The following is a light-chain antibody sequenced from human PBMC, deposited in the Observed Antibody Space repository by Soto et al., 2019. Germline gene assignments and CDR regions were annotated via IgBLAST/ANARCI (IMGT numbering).Light chain of an antibody. CDR2: TNN. J-gene: IGLJ2*01. Sequence: QSVLTQPPSASGTPGQRVIISCSGSSSNIGSRTVSWYQQLPGTAPKLLIYTNNQRPSGVPDRFSGSKSGTSASLAISGLQSEEEADYYCAAWDDSLNGVFGGGTQLTVL. CDR3: AAWDDSLNGV. CDR1: SSNIGSRT. V-gene: IGLV1-44*01.